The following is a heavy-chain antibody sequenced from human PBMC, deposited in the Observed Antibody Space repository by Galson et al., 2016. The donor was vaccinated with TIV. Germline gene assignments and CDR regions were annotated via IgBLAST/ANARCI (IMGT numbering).Heavy chain of an antibody. CDR1: GFTFANYA. V-gene: IGHV3-23*01. J-gene: IGHJ4*02. D-gene: IGHD3-10*01. CDR2: ISGSGDNT. CDR3: AKDWRGSDYFLDY. Sequence: SLRLSCAASGFTFANYAMNWVRQAPGKGLEWVAVISGSGDNTYYADSVKGRFTISRDNSKNTLYLQMSSLRAEDTAVYYCAKDWRGSDYFLDYWGQGTLVTVSS.